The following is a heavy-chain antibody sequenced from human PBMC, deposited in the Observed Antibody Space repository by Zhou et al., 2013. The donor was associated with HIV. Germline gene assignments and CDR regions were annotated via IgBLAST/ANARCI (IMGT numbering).Heavy chain of an antibody. J-gene: IGHJ4*02. CDR2: TSAYNGNT. Sequence: QVQLVQSGAEVKKPGASVKVSCKASGYTFTQYGITWVRQAPGQGLEWMGWTSAYNGNTNYAQNFQGRVTVTTDTSTSTAYMEMRSLRSDDTAVYYCARDGCGADCSPQVYYFDFWGQGTLVTVSS. D-gene: IGHD2-21*01. V-gene: IGHV1-18*01. CDR3: ARDGCGADCSPQVYYFDF. CDR1: GYTFTQYG.